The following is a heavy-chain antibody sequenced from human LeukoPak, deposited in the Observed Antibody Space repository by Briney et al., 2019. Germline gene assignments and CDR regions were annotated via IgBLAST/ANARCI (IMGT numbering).Heavy chain of an antibody. CDR3: ARVVVAATIFARSYYFDY. J-gene: IGHJ4*02. V-gene: IGHV4-30-4*01. D-gene: IGHD2-15*01. CDR1: GRSISSGDYY. Sequence: SETLSLTCTVSGRSISSGDYYWSWIRQPPGKGLEWIGYIYYSGSTYYNPSLKSRVTISVDTSKNQFSLKLSSVTAADTAVYYCARVVVAATIFARSYYFDYWGQGTLVTVSS. CDR2: IYYSGST.